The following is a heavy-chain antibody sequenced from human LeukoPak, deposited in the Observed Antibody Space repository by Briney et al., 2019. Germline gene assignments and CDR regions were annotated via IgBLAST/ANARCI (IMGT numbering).Heavy chain of an antibody. D-gene: IGHD6-19*01. CDR3: AKPYSSGWHYYFDY. J-gene: IGHJ4*02. Sequence: GGSLRLSCAASGFTFSSYWMSWVRQAPGKGLEWVANIKQDGSEKYYVDSVKGRFTISRDNAKNSLYLQMNSLRAEDTAAYYCAKPYSSGWHYYFDYWGQGTLVTVSS. CDR1: GFTFSSYW. V-gene: IGHV3-7*03. CDR2: IKQDGSEK.